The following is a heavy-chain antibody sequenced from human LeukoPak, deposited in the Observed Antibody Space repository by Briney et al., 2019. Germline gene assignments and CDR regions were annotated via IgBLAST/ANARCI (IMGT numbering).Heavy chain of an antibody. CDR3: ARCSGYCSEGFDY. D-gene: IGHD2-15*01. CDR2: ISGSGGGT. Sequence: GGSLRLSCEASGVTFSSYVMSWVRQAPGKGPEWVSGISGSGGGTYYADSVKGRFAISRDNSKNTLYLQMNSLRAEDTAVYYCARCSGYCSEGFDYWGQGTLVTVSS. V-gene: IGHV3-23*01. J-gene: IGHJ4*02. CDR1: GVTFSSYV.